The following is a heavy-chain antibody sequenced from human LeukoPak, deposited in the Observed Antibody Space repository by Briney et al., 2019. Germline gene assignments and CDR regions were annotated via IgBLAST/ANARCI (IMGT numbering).Heavy chain of an antibody. Sequence: PGGSLRLSCAASGFTFSSYGMNWVRQAPGKGLEWVSSISSSSSYIYYADSVKGRFTISRDNAKNSLYLQMNSLRAEDTAVYYCARDTAHGSSWDGGSVWGQGTLVTVSS. V-gene: IGHV3-21*01. CDR3: ARDTAHGSSWDGGSV. J-gene: IGHJ4*02. CDR2: ISSSSSYI. CDR1: GFTFSSYG. D-gene: IGHD6-13*01.